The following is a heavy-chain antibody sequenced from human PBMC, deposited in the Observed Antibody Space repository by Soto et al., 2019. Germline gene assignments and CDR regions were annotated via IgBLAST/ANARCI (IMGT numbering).Heavy chain of an antibody. CDR3: AHRRPWSSNWNSGWFDP. CDR1: GFSLTTSGVG. V-gene: IGHV2-5*02. D-gene: IGHD1-20*01. J-gene: IGHJ5*02. CDR2: IYWDDDK. Sequence: QITLKESGPTLLRPTQTLTLTCTFSGFSLTTSGVGVTWIRQPPGKALEWLALIYWDDDKRYSPSLNNRLPITKDTATIQVVLTMTNMDPVETATYFCAHRRPWSSNWNSGWFDPWGQGTLVTVSS.